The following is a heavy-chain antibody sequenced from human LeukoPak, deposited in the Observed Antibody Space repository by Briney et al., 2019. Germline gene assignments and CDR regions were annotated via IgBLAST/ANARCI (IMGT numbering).Heavy chain of an antibody. J-gene: IGHJ6*02. CDR1: GYTFTSYG. CDR2: ISAYNGNT. D-gene: IGHD3-16*02. Sequence: ASVKVSCKASGYTFTSYGISWVRQAPGQGLEWMGWISAYNGNTNYAQKLQGRVTMTTDTSTSTAYMELRSLRSDDTAVYYCARDFRDDYVWGSYRYTPGMDVWGQGTTVTVSS. CDR3: ARDFRDDYVWGSYRYTPGMDV. V-gene: IGHV1-18*01.